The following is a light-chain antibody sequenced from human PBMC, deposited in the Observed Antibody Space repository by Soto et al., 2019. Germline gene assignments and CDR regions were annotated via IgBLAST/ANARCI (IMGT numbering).Light chain of an antibody. CDR1: SGSIVSNY. Sequence: NFMLTQPHSVSESPGKTVTISCTRSSGSIVSNYVQWYQQRPGSAPTTVIYEDNQRPSGVPDRFSGSFDSSSNSASLTISGLKTEDEAHYYCQSYDSSNHRWEFGGGTKLTVL. J-gene: IGLJ3*02. CDR2: EDN. CDR3: QSYDSSNHRWE. V-gene: IGLV6-57*03.